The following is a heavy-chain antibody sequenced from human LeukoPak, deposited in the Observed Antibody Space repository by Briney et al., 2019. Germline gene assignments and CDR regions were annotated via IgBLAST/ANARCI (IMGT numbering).Heavy chain of an antibody. Sequence: GASVKVSCKASGYTFTGYYMHWARQAPGQGLEWMGWINPNSGGTNYAQKFQGRVTMTRDTSISTAYMELSRLRSDDTAVYYCARDQRGVRGVTHDYWGQGTLVTVSS. CDR2: INPNSGGT. CDR1: GYTFTGYY. J-gene: IGHJ4*02. CDR3: ARDQRGVRGVTHDY. V-gene: IGHV1-2*02. D-gene: IGHD3-10*01.